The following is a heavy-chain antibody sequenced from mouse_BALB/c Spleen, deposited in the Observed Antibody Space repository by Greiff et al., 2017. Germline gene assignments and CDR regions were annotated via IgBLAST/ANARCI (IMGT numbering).Heavy chain of an antibody. CDR2: ISSGGSYT. CDR3: ARHGDMITTTYYCDY. J-gene: IGHJ2*01. V-gene: IGHV5-6*02. D-gene: IGHD2-4*01. Sequence: DVKLVESGGDLVKPGGSLKLSCAASGFTFSSYGMSWVRQTPDKRLEWVATISSGGSYTYYPDSVKGRFTISRDNAKNTLYLQMSSLKSEDTAMYYCARHGDMITTTYYCDYWGQGTTLTVAA. CDR1: GFTFSSYG.